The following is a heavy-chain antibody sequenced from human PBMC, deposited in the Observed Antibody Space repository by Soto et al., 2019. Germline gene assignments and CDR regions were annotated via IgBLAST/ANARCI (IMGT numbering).Heavy chain of an antibody. J-gene: IGHJ4*02. V-gene: IGHV1-18*04. CDR2: ISAYNGNT. D-gene: IGHD5-12*01. CDR1: GYTFTSYG. Sequence: ASVKVSCKASGYTFTSYGISWVRQAPGQGLEWMGRISAYNGNTNYAQKLQGRVTMTTDTSTSTAYMELRSLRSDDTAVYYCARDRLQYSGYGPYYFDYWGQGTLVTVSS. CDR3: ARDRLQYSGYGPYYFDY.